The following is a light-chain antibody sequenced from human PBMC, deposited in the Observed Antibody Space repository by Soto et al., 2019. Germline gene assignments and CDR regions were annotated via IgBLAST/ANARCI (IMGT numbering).Light chain of an antibody. CDR2: GPS. J-gene: IGKJ4*01. CDR3: QQYNNWPLT. Sequence: EIVMTQSPATLSVSPGETATLSCRASQSVSTNVAWFQHKPGQVPRLLIYGPSTRATGIPAKFSGSGSGTEFTLTISYLQSVDFAVYYCQQYNNWPLTFGGGTKVEI. CDR1: QSVSTN. V-gene: IGKV3-15*01.